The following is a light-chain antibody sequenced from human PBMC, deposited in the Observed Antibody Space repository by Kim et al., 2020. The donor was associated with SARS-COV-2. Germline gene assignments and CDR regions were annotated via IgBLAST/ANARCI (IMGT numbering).Light chain of an antibody. CDR3: NSRDSSGNHLVV. CDR2: GKN. CDR1: SLRSYY. Sequence: SSELTQDPAVSVALGQTVRITCQGDSLRSYYASWYQQKPGQAPVLVIYGKNNRPSGIPDRFSGSSSGNTASLTITGAQAEDEADYYFNSRDSSGNHLVVF. V-gene: IGLV3-19*01. J-gene: IGLJ2*01.